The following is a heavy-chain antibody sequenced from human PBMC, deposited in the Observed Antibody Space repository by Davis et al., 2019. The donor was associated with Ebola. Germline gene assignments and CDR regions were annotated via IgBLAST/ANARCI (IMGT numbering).Heavy chain of an antibody. CDR2: ISSSSSYI. CDR3: AKTFNEDGSGYRPSDY. Sequence: GESLKISCVASGFTFGSYTMNWVRQAPGKGLEWVSSISSSSSYIYYADSEKGRFTVSRDNAKNSLYLQMNSLRAEDTAVYYCAKTFNEDGSGYRPSDYWGQGTLVTVSS. D-gene: IGHD3-3*01. V-gene: IGHV3-21*04. CDR1: GFTFGSYT. J-gene: IGHJ4*02.